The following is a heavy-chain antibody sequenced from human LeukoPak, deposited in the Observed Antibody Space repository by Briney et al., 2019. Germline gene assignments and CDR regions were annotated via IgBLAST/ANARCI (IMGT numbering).Heavy chain of an antibody. Sequence: GGSLRLSCAASGFTFNNYGMTWVRQAPGKGLEWVSAISGSGGSTYYAESVKGRFTISRDNSKNTLYLQMNSLRAEDTAVYYCAKSGYSYGYYYFDYWGQGTLVTVSS. CDR3: AKSGYSYGYYYFDY. V-gene: IGHV3-23*01. D-gene: IGHD5-18*01. CDR1: GFTFNNYG. J-gene: IGHJ4*02. CDR2: ISGSGGST.